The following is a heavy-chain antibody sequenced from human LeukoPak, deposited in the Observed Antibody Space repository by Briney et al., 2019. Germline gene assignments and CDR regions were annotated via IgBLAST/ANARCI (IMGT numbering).Heavy chain of an antibody. J-gene: IGHJ4*02. CDR2: ISGSGGST. CDR3: AGRIVVPGTLEF. D-gene: IGHD6-19*01. CDR1: GFTFGSSS. V-gene: IGHV3-23*01. Sequence: GGSLRLSCAASGFTFGSSSMSWVRQAPGKGLEWVAAISGSGGSTEYADSLKGRFTISRDNSKNTLYLQMNSLRAEDTAVYYSAGRIVVPGTLEFWGQGTLVTVSS.